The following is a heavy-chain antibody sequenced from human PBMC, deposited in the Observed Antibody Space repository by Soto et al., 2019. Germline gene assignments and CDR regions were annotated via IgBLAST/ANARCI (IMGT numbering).Heavy chain of an antibody. V-gene: IGHV4-39*01. CDR3: ARLTGSSFFTY. Sequence: QLRLQESGPGLMKPSETLSLTCSVSGASISDSIDWWGWVRQSPGKGLEWIASIYHSGHTYYNPSLQSRVTISVDMSKNQFYLKVTSVTAADTGLYYCARLTGSSFFTYWGPGTLVTVSS. CDR1: GASISDSIDW. J-gene: IGHJ4*02. CDR2: IYHSGHT. D-gene: IGHD3-10*01.